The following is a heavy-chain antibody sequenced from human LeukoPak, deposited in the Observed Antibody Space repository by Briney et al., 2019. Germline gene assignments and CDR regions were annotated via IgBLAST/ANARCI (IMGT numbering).Heavy chain of an antibody. J-gene: IGHJ4*02. CDR2: INPSGGST. V-gene: IGHV1-46*01. CDR1: GYTFTSYY. CDR3: ARDGSDSSGWNGDFDY. D-gene: IGHD6-19*01. Sequence: ASVKVSCKASGYTFTSYYMHWVRQAPGQGLEWMGIINPSGGSTSYAQKFQGRVTMTRDTSTSTVYMELSSLRSEDTAVYYCARDGSDSSGWNGDFDYWGQGTLVTVSS.